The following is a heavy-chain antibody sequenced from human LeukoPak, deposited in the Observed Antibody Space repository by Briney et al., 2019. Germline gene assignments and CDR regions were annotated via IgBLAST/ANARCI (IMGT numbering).Heavy chain of an antibody. V-gene: IGHV1-46*01. CDR3: ARGTYYYDSSGYFDY. CDR2: INPSGGST. Sequence: GASVKVSCKASGYTFTSYYMHWVRQAHGQGLEWMGIINPSGGSTSYAQKFQGRVTMTRDTSTSTVYMELSRLRSDDTAVYYCARGTYYYDSSGYFDYWGQGTLVTVSS. CDR1: GYTFTSYY. D-gene: IGHD3-22*01. J-gene: IGHJ4*02.